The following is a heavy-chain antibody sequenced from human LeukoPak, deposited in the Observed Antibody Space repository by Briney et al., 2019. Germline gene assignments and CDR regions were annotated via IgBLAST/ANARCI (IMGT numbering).Heavy chain of an antibody. J-gene: IGHJ4*02. Sequence: GGSLRLSCAASGFTFSSYGMSWVRQAPGEGLEWVSAISGSGGSTYYADSVKGRFTISRDNSKNTLYLQMNSLRAEDTAVYYCARDFGGKDDYWGQGTLVTVSS. CDR2: ISGSGGST. CDR1: GFTFSSYG. CDR3: ARDFGGKDDY. D-gene: IGHD4-23*01. V-gene: IGHV3-23*01.